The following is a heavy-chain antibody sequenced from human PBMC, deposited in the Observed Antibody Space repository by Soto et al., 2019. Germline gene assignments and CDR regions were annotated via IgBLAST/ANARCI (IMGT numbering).Heavy chain of an antibody. CDR3: AKDLIMITFGGVIVRRPNGMDV. J-gene: IGHJ6*02. D-gene: IGHD3-16*02. CDR1: GFTFDDYT. CDR2: ISWDGNST. Sequence: GGSLRLSCAASGFTFDDYTLHWVRQAPGKGLEWVSLISWDGNSTYYADPVKGRFTISRDNSKNTLYLQMDSLRAEDTGVYYCAKDLIMITFGGVIVRRPNGMDVWGQGTTVTVSS. V-gene: IGHV3-43*01.